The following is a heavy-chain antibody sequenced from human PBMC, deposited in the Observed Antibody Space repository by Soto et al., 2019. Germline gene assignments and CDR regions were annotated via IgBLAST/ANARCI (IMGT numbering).Heavy chain of an antibody. D-gene: IGHD6-13*01. V-gene: IGHV1-8*01. CDR1: GYTFTSYD. CDR2: MNPNSGNT. CDR3: ARGVAAAGLYYYYYMDV. J-gene: IGHJ6*03. Sequence: ASVKVSCKASGYTFTSYDINWVRQATGQGLEWMGWMNPNSGNTGYAQKFQGRVTMTRNTSISTAYMELSSLRSEDTAVYYCARGVAAAGLYYYYYMDVWGKGTTVTVSS.